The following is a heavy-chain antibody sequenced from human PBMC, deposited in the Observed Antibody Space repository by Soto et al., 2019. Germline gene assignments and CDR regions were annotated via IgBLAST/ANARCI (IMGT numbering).Heavy chain of an antibody. D-gene: IGHD3-9*01. CDR3: ARGLKLSLRYFDWLSGLDY. Sequence: GGSLRLSCAASGFTFSSYAMHWVRQAPGKGLEYVSAISSNGGSTYYADSVKGRFTISRDNSKNTLYLQMGSLRAEDMAVYYCARGLKLSLRYFDWLSGLDYWGQGTLVTVSS. CDR2: ISSNGGST. V-gene: IGHV3-64*02. CDR1: GFTFSSYA. J-gene: IGHJ4*02.